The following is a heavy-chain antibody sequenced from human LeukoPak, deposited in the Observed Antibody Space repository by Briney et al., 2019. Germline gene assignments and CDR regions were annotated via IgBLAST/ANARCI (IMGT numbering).Heavy chain of an antibody. D-gene: IGHD3-16*01. Sequence: GGSLRLSCTASGFTFSSYNMNWVRQGPGKGLEWVSSISSGSSYIYYADSVQGRFTISRDNAKNSLYLQMSSLTAEDTAVYYCARDRQGFMSEWPNWFDPWGQGALVTVSS. J-gene: IGHJ5*02. CDR2: ISSGSSYI. CDR3: ARDRQGFMSEWPNWFDP. CDR1: GFTFSSYN. V-gene: IGHV3-21*01.